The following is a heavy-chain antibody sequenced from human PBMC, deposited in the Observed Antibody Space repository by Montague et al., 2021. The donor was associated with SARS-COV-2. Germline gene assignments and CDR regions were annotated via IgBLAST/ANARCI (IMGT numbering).Heavy chain of an antibody. J-gene: IGHJ3*02. CDR1: GGSIRSGGYR. Sequence: TLSLTCSVSGGSIRSGGYRWSWIRQPPGKGLEWIGYFYHSGSIYYNPSLKSRITISVDRSKNHFSLKLTSVTAADTAVYYCARGWGGSCSDDALDIWGQGTMVTVSS. V-gene: IGHV4-30-2*01. CDR2: FYHSGSI. D-gene: IGHD3-10*02. CDR3: ARGWGGSCSDDALDI.